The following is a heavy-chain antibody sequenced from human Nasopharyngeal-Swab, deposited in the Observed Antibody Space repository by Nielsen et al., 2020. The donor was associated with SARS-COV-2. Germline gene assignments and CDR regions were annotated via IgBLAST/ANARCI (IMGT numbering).Heavy chain of an antibody. CDR1: GYTFTGYY. CDR2: INPNSGGT. V-gene: IGHV1-2*06. D-gene: IGHD6-19*01. Sequence: ASVKVSCKASGYTFTGYYMHWVRQAPGQGLEWMGRINPNSGGTNYAQKFQGRVTMTRDTSISTAYMELSRLRSDDTAVYYCARDWQWLVYNWFDPWGQGTLVTVSS. CDR3: ARDWQWLVYNWFDP. J-gene: IGHJ5*02.